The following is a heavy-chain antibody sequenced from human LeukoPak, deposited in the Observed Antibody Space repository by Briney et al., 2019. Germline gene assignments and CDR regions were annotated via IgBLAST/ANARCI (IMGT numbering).Heavy chain of an antibody. J-gene: IGHJ4*02. CDR3: ARYKTMVLNY. D-gene: IGHD3-10*01. CDR2: ISSTSSTI. CDR1: GFTFSTSS. Sequence: GGSLRLSCVASGFTFSTSSVNWVRQAPGRGLEWVSYISSTSSTIYYADSVKGRFTISRDNAKNSLYLQMNSLRAEDTAVYYCARYKTMVLNYWGQGTLVTVSS. V-gene: IGHV3-48*04.